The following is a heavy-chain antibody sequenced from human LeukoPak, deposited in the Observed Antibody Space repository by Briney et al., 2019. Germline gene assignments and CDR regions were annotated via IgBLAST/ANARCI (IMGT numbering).Heavy chain of an antibody. CDR2: ISSSGSTI. V-gene: IGHV3-11*01. CDR1: GFTFSDYY. CDR3: ARDRTKYYDSSGPPGY. D-gene: IGHD3-22*01. J-gene: IGHJ4*02. Sequence: PGGSLRLSCAASGFTFSDYYMSWIRQAPGKGLEWVSYISSSGSTIYYADSVKGRFTISRDNAKNSLYLQMNSLRAEDTAVYYCARDRTKYYDSSGPPGYWGQGTLVTVSS.